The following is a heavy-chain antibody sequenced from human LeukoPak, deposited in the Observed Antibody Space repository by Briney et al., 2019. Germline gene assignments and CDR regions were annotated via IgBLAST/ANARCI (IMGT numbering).Heavy chain of an antibody. CDR2: ISSSIAYI. CDR3: ARAGHSAYESGGDY. D-gene: IGHD5-12*01. V-gene: IGHV3-21*01. J-gene: IGHJ4*02. CDR1: GFTFSSYS. Sequence: GGSLRLSCAASGFTFSSYSMNWVRQAPGKGLEWVSSISSSIAYIYYADSMKGRFTISRDNAKSSLFLQMNSLRAEDTAVYYCARAGHSAYESGGDYWGQGTLVTVSS.